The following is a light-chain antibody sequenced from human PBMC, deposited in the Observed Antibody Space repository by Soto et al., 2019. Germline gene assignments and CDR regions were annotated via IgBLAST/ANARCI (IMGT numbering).Light chain of an antibody. CDR1: QSISSY. CDR3: QQSYSTPPWT. V-gene: IGKV1-39*01. J-gene: IGKJ2*02. Sequence: DIQMTQSPSSLSASVGDRVNITGRASQSISSYLNWDHQKPSKAPKILIYAASSVQSGVPSRFSGSGSGTDFTLTISSLQPEDFATYYCQQSYSTPPWTFGQGTKLEIK. CDR2: AAS.